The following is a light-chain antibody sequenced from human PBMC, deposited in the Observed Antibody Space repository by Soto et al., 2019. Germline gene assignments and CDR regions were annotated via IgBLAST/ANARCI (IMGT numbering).Light chain of an antibody. Sequence: EIVMTHSPGTRSVSPGERATLSCRASQSLTNSFIAWYQQRPGQAPRLLIYDTSSRASGIPDRFSGSGSGTAFTLTISRLETEDFAVFYCQQYGTSEIIFGQGTRLEIK. CDR2: DTS. CDR3: QQYGTSEII. J-gene: IGKJ5*01. CDR1: QSLTNSF. V-gene: IGKV3-20*01.